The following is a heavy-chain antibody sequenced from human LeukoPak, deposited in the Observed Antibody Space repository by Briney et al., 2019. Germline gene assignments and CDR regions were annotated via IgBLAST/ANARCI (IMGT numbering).Heavy chain of an antibody. CDR1: GGSISSSSYY. Sequence: SETLSLTCTVSGGSISSSSYYWGWIRQPPGKGLEWIGSIYYSGSTYYNPSLKSRVTISVDTSKNQFSLKLSSVTAADTAVYYCARSLFSHCSSTSCYATGTFDIWGQGTMVTVSS. CDR2: IYYSGST. D-gene: IGHD2-2*01. CDR3: ARSLFSHCSSTSCYATGTFDI. V-gene: IGHV4-39*01. J-gene: IGHJ3*02.